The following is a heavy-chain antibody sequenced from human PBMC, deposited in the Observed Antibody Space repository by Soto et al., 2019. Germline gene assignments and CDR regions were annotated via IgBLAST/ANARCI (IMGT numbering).Heavy chain of an antibody. Sequence: PGGSLRLSCAASGFTFSSYSMNWVRQAPGKGLEWVSYISSSSSTIYYADSGKGRFTISRENAKNSLYLQRNSLRAEDTAVYYCARIFLSALSYYYYYYMDVWGKGTTVTVSS. J-gene: IGHJ6*03. CDR2: ISSSSSTI. V-gene: IGHV3-48*01. CDR3: ARIFLSALSYYYYYYMDV. CDR1: GFTFSSYS. D-gene: IGHD2-15*01.